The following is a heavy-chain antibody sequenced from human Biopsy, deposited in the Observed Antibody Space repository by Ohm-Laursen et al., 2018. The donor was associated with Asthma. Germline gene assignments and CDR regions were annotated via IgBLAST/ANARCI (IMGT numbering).Heavy chain of an antibody. Sequence: APVKVSCKPSGYTFNSAGITWVRQAPGQGLEWMGWISVYNGNTKVAQKLQDRVTMITDTSTSTAYMELRSLRSDDTAVYFCARAVDYSHYYGIDVWGQETTVTVS. D-gene: IGHD3-10*01. V-gene: IGHV1-18*01. J-gene: IGHJ6*02. CDR1: GYTFNSAG. CDR3: ARAVDYSHYYGIDV. CDR2: ISVYNGNT.